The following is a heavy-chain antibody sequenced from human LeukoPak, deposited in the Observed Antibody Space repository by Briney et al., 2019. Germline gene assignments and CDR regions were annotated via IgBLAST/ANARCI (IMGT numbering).Heavy chain of an antibody. Sequence: GGSLRLSCVASGFTFSNYDMHWVRQGTGNVPEWVSAFHTAGDTHYAGSVKGRFTVSRDNAENSFYLQMNSLRAGDTAVYFCARGSCGTSSCSERVRGLDVWGPGITVTVSS. V-gene: IGHV3-13*01. CDR3: ARGSCGTSSCSERVRGLDV. D-gene: IGHD3-22*01. CDR2: FHTAGDT. CDR1: GFTFSNYD. J-gene: IGHJ6*02.